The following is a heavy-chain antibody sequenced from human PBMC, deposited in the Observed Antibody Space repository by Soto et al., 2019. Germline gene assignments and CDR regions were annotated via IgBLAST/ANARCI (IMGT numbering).Heavy chain of an antibody. J-gene: IGHJ4*02. CDR3: AKGVYCSGGSCYAHYFDY. D-gene: IGHD2-15*01. V-gene: IGHV3-23*01. CDR2: ISGSGGST. CDR1: GFTFSSYA. Sequence: GGSLRLSCAASGFTFSSYAMSWVRQAPGKGLEWVSAISGSGGSTYYADSVKGRFTISRDNSKNTLYLQMNSLRAEDTAVYYCAKGVYCSGGSCYAHYFDYWGQGTLVTVSS.